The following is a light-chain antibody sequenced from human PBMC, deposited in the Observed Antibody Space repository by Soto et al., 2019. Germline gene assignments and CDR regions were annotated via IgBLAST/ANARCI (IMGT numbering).Light chain of an antibody. V-gene: IGKV3-11*01. CDR3: QQRSNWPLT. Sequence: EIVLTQSPATLSLSPGDRATLSCRASQSVSSYLAWYQQKPGQAPRLLMSAASNRATGIPARFSGSGSGTDFTLTISSLEPEDFAVYYCQQRSNWPLTFGGGTKVEIK. J-gene: IGKJ4*01. CDR1: QSVSSY. CDR2: AAS.